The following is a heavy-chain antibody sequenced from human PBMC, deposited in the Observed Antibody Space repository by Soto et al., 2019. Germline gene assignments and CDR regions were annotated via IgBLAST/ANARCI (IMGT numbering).Heavy chain of an antibody. CDR1: GDFIRSTNYY. D-gene: IGHD3-10*01. Sequence: QVQLQESGPRLVKTSETLSLTCTVSGDFIRSTNYYWGWVRQSPGKGLEWIGSIHYSGTTYYNSSLRSRLNXXVXTXXNHFSLKLRSATAADTAVYFCARPIRGTRHDAFDVWGQGTMVTVSS. CDR3: ARPIRGTRHDAFDV. V-gene: IGHV4-39*02. J-gene: IGHJ3*01. CDR2: IHYSGTT.